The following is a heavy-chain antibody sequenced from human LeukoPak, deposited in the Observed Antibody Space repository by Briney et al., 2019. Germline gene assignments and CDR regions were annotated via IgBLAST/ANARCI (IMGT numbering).Heavy chain of an antibody. CDR3: ARDATPQYSSGWVFFDY. CDR2: ISSISGTI. V-gene: IGHV3-48*03. J-gene: IGHJ4*02. D-gene: IGHD6-19*01. Sequence: PGGSLRLSCAASGFTFSSYEMNWVRQVPGKGREWISYISSISGTIHYADSVKGRFTISRDNGRNSLYLQMNSLRVDDTAVYYCARDATPQYSSGWVFFDYWGQGTLVTVSS. CDR1: GFTFSSYE.